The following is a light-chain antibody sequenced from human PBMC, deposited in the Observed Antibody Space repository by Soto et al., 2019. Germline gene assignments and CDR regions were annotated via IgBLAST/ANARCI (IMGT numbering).Light chain of an antibody. J-gene: IGLJ1*01. CDR3: AAWDDSLSGYV. V-gene: IGLV1-44*01. Sequence: QSLMTHPPSASRTPGDGFTISCSGSISDIVSKTVKWYQQFPVTAPQLLIYSYDQRPSGVPDRFSGSKSGTSSSLEISGLKAEDEADYYCAAWDDSLSGYVFGTWTKVPVL. CDR1: ISDIVSKT. CDR2: SYD.